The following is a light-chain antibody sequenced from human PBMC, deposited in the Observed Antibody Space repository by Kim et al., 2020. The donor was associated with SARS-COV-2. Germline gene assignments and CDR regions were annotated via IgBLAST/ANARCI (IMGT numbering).Light chain of an antibody. V-gene: IGLV2-14*03. J-gene: IGLJ3*02. CDR1: SSDVGDYNY. CDR2: DVS. CDR3: SSYTTITTLGV. Sequence: QSITISCTGSSSDVGDYNYVSWYQQHPGKAPKLMIYDVSNRPSGVSNRFSGSTSGNTASLTISGLQAEDEADYYCSSYTTITTLGVFGGGTKVTVL.